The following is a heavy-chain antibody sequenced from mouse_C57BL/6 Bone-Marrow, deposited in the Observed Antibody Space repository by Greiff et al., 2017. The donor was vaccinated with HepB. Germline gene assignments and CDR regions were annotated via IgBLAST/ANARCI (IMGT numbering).Heavy chain of an antibody. V-gene: IGHV14-3*01. CDR1: GFNFKNTY. CDR3: ARSPYYYGSSYGTY. D-gene: IGHD1-1*01. J-gene: IGHJ3*01. CDR2: IDPANGNT. Sequence: VQLQQSVAELVRPGASVKLSCTASGFNFKNTYMHWVKQRPEQGLEWIGRIDPANGNTKYAPKFQGKATITADTSSNTAYLQLSSLTSEDTAIYYCARSPYYYGSSYGTYWGQGTLVTVSA.